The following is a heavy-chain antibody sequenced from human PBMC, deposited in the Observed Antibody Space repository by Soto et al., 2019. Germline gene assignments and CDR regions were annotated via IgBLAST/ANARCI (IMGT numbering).Heavy chain of an antibody. D-gene: IGHD2-2*01. CDR3: ARHRGVVPAATSLYYMDV. Sequence: GESLKISCKGSGYSFTSYWIGWVRQMPGKGLEWMGIIYPGDSDTRYSPSFQGQVTISADKSISTAYLQWSSLKASDTAMYYCARHRGVVPAATSLYYMDVWGKGTTVTVSS. CDR2: IYPGDSDT. CDR1: GYSFTSYW. V-gene: IGHV5-51*01. J-gene: IGHJ6*03.